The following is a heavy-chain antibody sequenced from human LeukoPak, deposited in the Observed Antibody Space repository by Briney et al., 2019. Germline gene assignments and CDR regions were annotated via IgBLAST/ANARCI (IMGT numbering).Heavy chain of an antibody. CDR3: ARQGRIQLWLPYDY. J-gene: IGHJ4*02. D-gene: IGHD5-18*01. Sequence: SETLSLTCTVSGGSISSSSYYWGWIRQPPGKGLEWIGSIYYSGSTYYNPSPKSRVTISVDTSKNQFSLKLSSVTAADTAVYYCARQGRIQLWLPYDYWGQGTLVTVSS. CDR1: GGSISSSSYY. CDR2: IYYSGST. V-gene: IGHV4-39*01.